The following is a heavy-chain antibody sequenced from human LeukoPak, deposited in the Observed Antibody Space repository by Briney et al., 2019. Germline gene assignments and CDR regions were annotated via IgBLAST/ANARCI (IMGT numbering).Heavy chain of an antibody. V-gene: IGHV4-34*01. Sequence: SETLSLTCTVSGGSISGYYWSWIRQPPGKGLEWIGEINHSGSTNYNPSLKSRVTISVDTSKNQFSLKLSSVTAADTAVYYCARGLVVPAANLGGRWFDPWGQGTLVTVSS. J-gene: IGHJ5*02. CDR1: GGSISGYY. CDR2: INHSGST. CDR3: ARGLVVPAANLGGRWFDP. D-gene: IGHD2-2*01.